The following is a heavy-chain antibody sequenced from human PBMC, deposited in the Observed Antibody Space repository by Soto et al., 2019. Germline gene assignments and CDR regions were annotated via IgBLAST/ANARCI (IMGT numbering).Heavy chain of an antibody. Sequence: SGPTLVNPTQTLTLTCTFSGFSLSTSGVGVGWIRQPPGKALEWLALIYWDDDKRYSPSLKSRLTITKDTSKNQVVLTMTNMDPVDTATYYCAHLTYYYDSSGYYSRAEYFQHWGQGTLVTV. V-gene: IGHV2-5*02. CDR1: GFSLSTSGVG. CDR3: AHLTYYYDSSGYYSRAEYFQH. CDR2: IYWDDDK. D-gene: IGHD3-22*01. J-gene: IGHJ1*01.